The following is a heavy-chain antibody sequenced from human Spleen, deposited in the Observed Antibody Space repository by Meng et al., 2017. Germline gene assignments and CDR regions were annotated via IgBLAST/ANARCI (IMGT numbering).Heavy chain of an antibody. V-gene: IGHV1-2*06. CDR1: GYSVAAYG. J-gene: IGHJ4*02. Sequence: VHLSRASADVTNPGSSSRVSRTPAGYSVAAYGFPWLRQTLGQGLEGLERIDPNNDHTQNPQNVQGRVTMTSGTSISTLYMDLDGLRSDDTAVYYCARDEDIAAAGKLFGDYWGQGTLVTVSS. D-gene: IGHD6-13*01. CDR3: ARDEDIAAAGKLFGDY. CDR2: IDPNNDHT.